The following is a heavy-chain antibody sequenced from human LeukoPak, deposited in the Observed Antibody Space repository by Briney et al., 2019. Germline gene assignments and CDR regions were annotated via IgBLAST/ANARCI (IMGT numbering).Heavy chain of an antibody. D-gene: IGHD1-26*01. CDR3: ARSDWESYRYMDV. Sequence: PGGSLRLSCVASGLTFSSYTMNWVRQAPGKGLEWVSSIRSRSSDIYYVDSVKGRFPISRDNGKNSVYLQMDSLRAEDTAVYYCARSDWESYRYMDVWGTGTTVTVSS. V-gene: IGHV3-21*01. J-gene: IGHJ6*03. CDR2: IRSRSSDI. CDR1: GLTFSSYT.